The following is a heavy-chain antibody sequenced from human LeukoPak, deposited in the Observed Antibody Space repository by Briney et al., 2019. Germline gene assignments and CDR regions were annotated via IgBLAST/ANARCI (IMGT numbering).Heavy chain of an antibody. CDR3: ARADIVVAVDYYYGMDV. Sequence: PGGSLRLSCAASGFTFSSYAIHWVRQAPGKGLEWVAVISYDGSNKYYADSVKGRFTISRDNSKNTLYLQMNSLRAEDTAVYYCARADIVVAVDYYYGMDVWGQGTTVTVSS. J-gene: IGHJ6*02. CDR1: GFTFSSYA. D-gene: IGHD2-15*01. V-gene: IGHV3-30-3*01. CDR2: ISYDGSNK.